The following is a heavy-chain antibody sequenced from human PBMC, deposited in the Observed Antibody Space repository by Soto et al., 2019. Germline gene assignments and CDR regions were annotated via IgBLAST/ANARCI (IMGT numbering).Heavy chain of an antibody. CDR3: AKPHRDVYSTAFFYH. D-gene: IGHD4-4*01. V-gene: IGHV3-23*01. CDR2: ISGSGGGT. CDR1: GFIFSTSGSALSRYA. J-gene: IGHJ4*02. Sequence: GGSLRLSCAASGFIFSTSGSALSRYAMTWVRQTPGKALEWVSGISGSGGGTYYADSVKGRFTISRDNSKNTVYLQMNSLRAEDTAVYYCAKPHRDVYSTAFFYHWGQGTLVTVSS.